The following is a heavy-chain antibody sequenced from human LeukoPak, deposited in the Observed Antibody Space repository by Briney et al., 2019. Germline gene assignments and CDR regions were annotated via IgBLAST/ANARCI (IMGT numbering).Heavy chain of an antibody. J-gene: IGHJ6*02. Sequence: PGGSLRLSCAASGFTFSSSAMSWVRQVPGKGLEWVSGISASGGSTSYADSVRGRFTISRDNSKNTLYVQMNSLRDEDTAVYYCARSSGWSIHYGMDVWGQGTTVTVSS. CDR1: GFTFSSSA. D-gene: IGHD6-19*01. V-gene: IGHV3-23*01. CDR3: ARSSGWSIHYGMDV. CDR2: ISASGGST.